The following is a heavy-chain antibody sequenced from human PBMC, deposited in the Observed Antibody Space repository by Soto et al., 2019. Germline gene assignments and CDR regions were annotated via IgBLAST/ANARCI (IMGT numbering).Heavy chain of an antibody. CDR2: INHSGST. J-gene: IGHJ4*02. Sequence: SETLSLTCAVYGGSFSGYYWSWIRQPPGKGLEWIGEINHSGSTNYNPSLKSRVTISVDTSKNQFSLKLSSVTAADTAVYYCARAQRRVERYSSGSIAYWGQGTLVTVSS. V-gene: IGHV4-34*01. CDR1: GGSFSGYY. CDR3: ARAQRRVERYSSGSIAY. D-gene: IGHD6-19*01.